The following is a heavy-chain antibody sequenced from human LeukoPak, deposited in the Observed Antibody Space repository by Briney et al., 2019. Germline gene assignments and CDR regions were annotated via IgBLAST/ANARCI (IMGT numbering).Heavy chain of an antibody. V-gene: IGHV4-39*02. CDR3: ARRYTLIGMIDY. D-gene: IGHD3-22*01. Sequence: PSETLSLTCSVSGGSISSSSSYWGWIRQPPGKGLEWIGSIYYSGSSFDNPALKSRVTISVDTSKDHFSLNLTSMTAADTAVYYCARRYTLIGMIDYWGRGALVTVSS. CDR1: GGSISSSSSY. J-gene: IGHJ4*02. CDR2: IYYSGSS.